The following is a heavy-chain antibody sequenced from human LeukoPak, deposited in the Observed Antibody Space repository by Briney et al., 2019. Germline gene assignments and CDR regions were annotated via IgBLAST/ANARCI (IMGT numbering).Heavy chain of an antibody. CDR3: AKAIRLAVAGRGNAFDL. CDR1: GFTYDDYA. Sequence: PGGSLRLSCAASGFTYDDYAMHWVRQVPGKGLEWVSGISWISGSIDYGDSVKGRFTITRDNAKNSLYLQMNSLRPEDTALYYCAKAIRLAVAGRGNAFDLWGQGTMVTVSS. CDR2: ISWISGSI. J-gene: IGHJ3*01. D-gene: IGHD6-19*01. V-gene: IGHV3-9*01.